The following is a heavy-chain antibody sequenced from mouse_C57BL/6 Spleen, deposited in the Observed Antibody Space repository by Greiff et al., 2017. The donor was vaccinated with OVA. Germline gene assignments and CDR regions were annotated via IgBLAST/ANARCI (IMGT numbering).Heavy chain of an antibody. CDR2: IYPGSGST. CDR3: AREAIDYFGSGFAY. D-gene: IGHD1-1*01. J-gene: IGHJ2*01. V-gene: IGHV1-9*01. CDR1: GYTFTGYW. Sequence: VQLQQSGAELVKPGASVKLSCKASGYTFTGYWINWVKQRPGQGLEWIGDIYPGSGSTNYNEKFKGKATFTADTSSNTAYMQLSSLTSEDSAVYYCAREAIDYFGSGFAYWGQGTTLTVSS.